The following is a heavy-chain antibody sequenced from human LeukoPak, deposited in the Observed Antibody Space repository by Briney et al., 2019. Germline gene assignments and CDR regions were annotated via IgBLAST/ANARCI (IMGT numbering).Heavy chain of an antibody. CDR1: GYTFTSYG. J-gene: IGHJ4*02. CDR2: ISAYNGNT. Sequence: GASVKVSCKASGYTFTSYGISWVRQAPGQGLEWMGWISAYNGNTNYAQKLQGRVTMTTDTSTSTAYMELRSLRSDDTAVYYCARVRPSYYYDRSGYYRPSDYWGQGTLVTVSS. D-gene: IGHD3-22*01. V-gene: IGHV1-18*01. CDR3: ARVRPSYYYDRSGYYRPSDY.